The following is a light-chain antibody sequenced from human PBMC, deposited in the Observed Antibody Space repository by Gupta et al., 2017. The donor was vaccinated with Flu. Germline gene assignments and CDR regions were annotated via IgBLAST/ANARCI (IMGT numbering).Light chain of an antibody. V-gene: IGKV2-30*01. CDR3: RQVAHWPYT. CDR2: RIS. CDR1: RSLVYTDGKTY. J-gene: IGKJ2*01. Sequence: DVVMTQSPLFLPATLGQPASISCKSSRSLVYTDGKTYLNWFHQRLGQSPRRLISRISDRDSGVPDRFSGSGSGTDFTLKISRVETEDVGVHYCRQVAHWPYTFGQGTKLELK.